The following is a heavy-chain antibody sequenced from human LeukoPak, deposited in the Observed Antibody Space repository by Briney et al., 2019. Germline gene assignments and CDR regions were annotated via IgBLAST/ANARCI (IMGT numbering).Heavy chain of an antibody. CDR2: TYYRSKWYN. J-gene: IGHJ4*02. V-gene: IGHV6-1*01. CDR1: GDGVSSNSAA. CDR3: TRTGVFADS. D-gene: IGHD7-27*01. Sequence: SQTLSLTCAISGDGVSSNSAAWNWIRQSPARGLEWLGRTYYRSKWYNDYAVSVKSRITINPDTSRNQFSLQLESVTPDDTAMYYCTRTGVFADSWGQGTLVTVSS.